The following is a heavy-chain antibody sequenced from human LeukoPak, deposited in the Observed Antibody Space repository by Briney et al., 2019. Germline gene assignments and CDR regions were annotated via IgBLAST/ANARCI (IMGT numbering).Heavy chain of an antibody. D-gene: IGHD6-13*01. Sequence: TLPLTCTVSGGSISSGSYYWSWIRQPAGKGLEWIGRIYTSGSTNYNPSLKSRVTMSADTSKNQFSLKLSSVTAADTAVYYCARSSSSWLYFDYWGQGTLVTVSS. CDR1: GGSISSGSYY. J-gene: IGHJ4*02. CDR3: ARSSSSWLYFDY. V-gene: IGHV4-61*02. CDR2: IYTSGST.